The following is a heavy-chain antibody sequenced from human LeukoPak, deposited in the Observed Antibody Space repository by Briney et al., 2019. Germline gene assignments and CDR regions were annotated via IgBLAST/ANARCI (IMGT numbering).Heavy chain of an antibody. CDR2: ISSSGDSI. Sequence: GGSLRLSCAASGFSLITYEVNWVRQAPGKGLEWVSYISSSGDSIYYADSVKGRFTISRDNAKNSLSLQMNSLRAEDTAIYYCARDRRVGATWSVGAFDIWGQGTTVTVSS. J-gene: IGHJ3*02. CDR3: ARDRRVGATWSVGAFDI. CDR1: GFSLITYE. V-gene: IGHV3-48*03. D-gene: IGHD1-26*01.